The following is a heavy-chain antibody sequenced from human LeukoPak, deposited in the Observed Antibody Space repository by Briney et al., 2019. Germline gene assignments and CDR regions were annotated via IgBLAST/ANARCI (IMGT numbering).Heavy chain of an antibody. J-gene: IGHJ4*02. V-gene: IGHV3-9*01. CDR2: ISWNSGSI. D-gene: IGHD3-22*01. Sequence: PGGSLRLSCAASGFTFDDYAMHWVRQAPGKGLEWVSGISWNSGSIGYADSVKGRFTISRDNAKNSLYLQMNSLRAEDTALYYCAKGADSSGYYYYFDYWGQGTLVTVSS. CDR1: GFTFDDYA. CDR3: AKGADSSGYYYYFDY.